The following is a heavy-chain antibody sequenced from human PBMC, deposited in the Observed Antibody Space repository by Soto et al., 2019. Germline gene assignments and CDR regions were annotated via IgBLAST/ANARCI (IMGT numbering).Heavy chain of an antibody. Sequence: QVQLVQSGAEVKKPGSSVKVSCKASGGTFSSYAISWVRQAPGQGLEWMGGIIPIFGTANYAQKFQGRVTITADESTSTAYMELSSMRSEDTAVYYCAREPCSGGSCYSGRFDYWGQGTLVTVCS. CDR2: IIPIFGTA. D-gene: IGHD2-15*01. CDR3: AREPCSGGSCYSGRFDY. J-gene: IGHJ4*02. CDR1: GGTFSSYA. V-gene: IGHV1-69*01.